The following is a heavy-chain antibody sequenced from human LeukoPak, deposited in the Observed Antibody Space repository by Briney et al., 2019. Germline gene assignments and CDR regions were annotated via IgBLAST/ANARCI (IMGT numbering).Heavy chain of an antibody. D-gene: IGHD2-8*01. Sequence: GASVKVSCKAPGGTFSSYAISWVRQAPGQGLEWMGGIIPIFGTANYAQKFQGRVTITTDESTSTAYMELSSLRSEDTAVYYCARGPPPYCTNGVCYGGNWFDPWGQGTLVTVSS. V-gene: IGHV1-69*05. CDR2: IIPIFGTA. CDR1: GGTFSSYA. CDR3: ARGPPPYCTNGVCYGGNWFDP. J-gene: IGHJ5*02.